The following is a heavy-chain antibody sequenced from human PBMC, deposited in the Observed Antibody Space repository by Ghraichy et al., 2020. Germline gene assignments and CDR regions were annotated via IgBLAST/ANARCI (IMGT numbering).Heavy chain of an antibody. Sequence: ASVKVSCKASGYTFINYGISWVRQAPGQGLEWMSWISAYNGATNYAQNFQGRVTMTTDTSTSTVYMELRSLTSDDSAVYYCAIGGLSVADGLDVWGQGTTVTVSS. CDR2: ISAYNGAT. CDR3: AIGGLSVADGLDV. D-gene: IGHD3-10*01. CDR1: GYTFINYG. V-gene: IGHV1-18*01. J-gene: IGHJ6*02.